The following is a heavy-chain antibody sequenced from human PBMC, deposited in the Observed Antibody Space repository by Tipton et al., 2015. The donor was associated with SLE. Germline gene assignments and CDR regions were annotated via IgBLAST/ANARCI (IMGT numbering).Heavy chain of an antibody. CDR3: ARVLDCSGGSRHSLDAFDI. J-gene: IGHJ3*02. CDR2: IYYSGST. Sequence: LTCTVSGGSISSHYWSWIRQPPGKGLEWIGYIYYSGSTNYNPSLKSRVTISVDTSKNQFSLKLSSVTAADTAVYYCARVLDCSGGSRHSLDAFDIWGQGTMVTVSS. CDR1: GGSISSHY. D-gene: IGHD2-15*01. V-gene: IGHV4-59*11.